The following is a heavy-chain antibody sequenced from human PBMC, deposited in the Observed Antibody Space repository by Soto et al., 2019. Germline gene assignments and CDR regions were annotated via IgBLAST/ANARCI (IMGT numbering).Heavy chain of an antibody. V-gene: IGHV3-20*01. D-gene: IGHD2-2*01. J-gene: IGHJ6*03. CDR2: INWNGGST. CDR3: ARVERYCSSTSCYSLTSYYYYYMDV. CDR1: GFTFDDYG. Sequence: EVQLVESGGGVVRPGGSLRLSCAASGFTFDDYGMSWVRQAPGKGLEWVSGINWNGGSTGYADSVKGRFTISRDNAKNSLYLQMNSLRADDTALYHCARVERYCSSTSCYSLTSYYYYYMDVWGKGTTVTVSS.